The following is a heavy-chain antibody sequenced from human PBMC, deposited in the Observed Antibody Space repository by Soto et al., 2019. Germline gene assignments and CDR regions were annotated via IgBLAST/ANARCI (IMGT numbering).Heavy chain of an antibody. CDR3: ARDLGSLVAVAGTCYFDY. Sequence: QVQLAQSGAEVKGPGASVKISCKASGYTFTNFFIHWVRQAPGQGLEWMGIINPGGGSTDYAQKFKGRVTLTRDASTNTVHMELSSLRSEDTAVYYCARDLGSLVAVAGTCYFDYWGQGTLVTVSS. D-gene: IGHD6-19*01. CDR2: INPGGGST. V-gene: IGHV1-46*01. CDR1: GYTFTNFF. J-gene: IGHJ4*02.